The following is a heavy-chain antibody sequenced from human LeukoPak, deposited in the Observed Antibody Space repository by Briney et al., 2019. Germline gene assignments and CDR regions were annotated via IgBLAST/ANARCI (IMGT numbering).Heavy chain of an antibody. J-gene: IGHJ4*02. V-gene: IGHV3-23*01. CDR3: AKDDGWLQFNN. D-gene: IGHD5-24*01. CDR1: EFTVSSNY. CDR2: ITGGGDST. Sequence: GGSLRLSCAASEFTVSSNYMSWVRQAPGKGLEWVSGITGGGDSTYYADSVKGRFTISRDNSKNALYLQMNSLRAEDTAIYYCAKDDGWLQFNNWGQGTLVTVSS.